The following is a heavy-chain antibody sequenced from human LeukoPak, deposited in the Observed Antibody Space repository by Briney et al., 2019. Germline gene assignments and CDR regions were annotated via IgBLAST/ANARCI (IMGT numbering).Heavy chain of an antibody. J-gene: IGHJ4*02. D-gene: IGHD7-27*01. CDR3: ARNFLNWGYAYYFDY. CDR2: IRYDGSKK. Sequence: GGSLRLSCAASGFSFSNYDIHWVRQAPGKGLEWVARIRYDGSKKYFADSVKGRFTISRDNSKNTLYLQMNSLRAEDTAVYYCARNFLNWGYAYYFDYWGQGTLVTVSS. CDR1: GFSFSNYD. V-gene: IGHV3-30*02.